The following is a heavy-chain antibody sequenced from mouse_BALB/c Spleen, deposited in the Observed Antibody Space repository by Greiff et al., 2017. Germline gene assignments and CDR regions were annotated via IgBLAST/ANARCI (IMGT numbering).Heavy chain of an antibody. CDR1: GFTFSSYT. CDR2: ISTGGGST. CDR3: ARHGMGGFDY. J-gene: IGHJ2*01. D-gene: IGHD2-3*01. Sequence: EVQLEESGGGLVQPGGSVKLSCAASGFTFSSYTMPWVRQTPGKRLEWVAYISTGGGSTCYPDTVKGRATFSRDNANNTLYMQLSSLESEDTAMYYCARHGMGGFDYWGQGTTLTVSS. V-gene: IGHV5-12-2*01.